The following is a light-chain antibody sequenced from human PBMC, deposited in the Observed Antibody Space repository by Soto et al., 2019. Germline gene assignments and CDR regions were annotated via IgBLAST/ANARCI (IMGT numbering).Light chain of an antibody. CDR1: QSVSSTY. V-gene: IGKV3-20*01. J-gene: IGKJ1*01. Sequence: EIVLTQSPGTLSLSPGERATLSCRASQSVSSTYLAWYQQKPGQAPRLLIYGASSRAADIPDRFSGSGSGTDFTLTISRLEPEDLAVYYCQQYGSSSWTFGQGTKVDIK. CDR2: GAS. CDR3: QQYGSSSWT.